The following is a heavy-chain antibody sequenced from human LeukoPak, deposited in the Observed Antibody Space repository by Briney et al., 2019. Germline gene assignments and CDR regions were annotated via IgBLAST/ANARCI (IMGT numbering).Heavy chain of an antibody. CDR3: AGGGLRGIDAFDI. Sequence: GASVNVSCKASGGTFSSYAISWVRQAPGHGLEWTGRIIPIFGTPNYAQKFQGRVTITTDESTSTAYMELGRLRSEDTAVYYCAGGGLRGIDAFDIWGQGTMVTVSS. D-gene: IGHD5/OR15-5a*01. J-gene: IGHJ3*02. CDR1: GGTFSSYA. V-gene: IGHV1-69*05. CDR2: IIPIFGTP.